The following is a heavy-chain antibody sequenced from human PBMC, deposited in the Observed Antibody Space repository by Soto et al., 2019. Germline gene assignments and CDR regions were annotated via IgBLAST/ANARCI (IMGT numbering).Heavy chain of an antibody. CDR3: ARGSQLERDAIDM. J-gene: IGHJ3*02. V-gene: IGHV4-31*03. CDR1: SVSINSGGYY. CDR2: IYYTGST. D-gene: IGHD1-1*01. Sequence: QVQLQESGPGLVKPSQTLSLTCTVSSVSINSGGYYWSWIRHHPGKGLEWIGYIYYTGSTYYNPSLKSRVTMSLDTSKNQFSLKLNSVTAADTAVYYCARGSQLERDAIDMWGQGTMVTVS.